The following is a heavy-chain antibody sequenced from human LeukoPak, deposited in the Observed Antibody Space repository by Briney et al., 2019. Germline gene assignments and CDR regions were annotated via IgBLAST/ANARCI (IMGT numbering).Heavy chain of an antibody. Sequence: GASVKLSCKASGGTFSSYAISWVRQAPGQGLEWMGGIIPIFGTANYAQKFQGRVTITADESTSTAYMELSSLRSEDTAVYYCASSKPRDGYNQDADYWGQGTLVTVSS. CDR1: GGTFSSYA. J-gene: IGHJ4*02. CDR3: ASSKPRDGYNQDADY. D-gene: IGHD5-24*01. CDR2: IIPIFGTA. V-gene: IGHV1-69*13.